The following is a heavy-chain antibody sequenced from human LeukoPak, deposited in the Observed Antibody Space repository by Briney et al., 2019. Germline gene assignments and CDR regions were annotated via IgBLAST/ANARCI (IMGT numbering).Heavy chain of an antibody. J-gene: IGHJ3*02. CDR3: ARDPSTSHAFDI. V-gene: IGHV3-11*01. CDR2: ISSSGSTI. CDR1: GFTFSDYY. Sequence: GGSLRLSCAASGFTFSDYYMSWIRQAPGKGLEWVSSISSSGSTIYYADSVKGRFTISRDNAKNSLYLQMNSLGVEDTAVYYCARDPSTSHAFDIWGQGTMVTVSS.